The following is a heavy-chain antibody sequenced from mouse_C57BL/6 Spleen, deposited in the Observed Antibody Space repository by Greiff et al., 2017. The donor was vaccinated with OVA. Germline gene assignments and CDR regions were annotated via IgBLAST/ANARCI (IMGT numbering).Heavy chain of an antibody. CDR3: ARKRIDYGYWYFDV. Sequence: QVQLQQPGAELVKPGASVKMSCKASGYTFTSYWITWVKQRPGQGLEWIGDIYPGSGSTNYNEKFKSKATLTVDTSSSTAYMQLSSLTSEDSAVYYCARKRIDYGYWYFDVWGTGTTVTVSS. CDR1: GYTFTSYW. J-gene: IGHJ1*03. CDR2: IYPGSGST. V-gene: IGHV1-55*01. D-gene: IGHD2-4*01.